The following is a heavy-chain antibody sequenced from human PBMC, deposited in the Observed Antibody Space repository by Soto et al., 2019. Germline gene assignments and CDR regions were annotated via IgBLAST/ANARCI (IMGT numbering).Heavy chain of an antibody. D-gene: IGHD1-26*01. Sequence: ASVKVSCKASGYTFTSYYMHWVRRAPGQGLEWMGIINPSGGSTSYAQKFQGRVTMTRDTSTSTVYMELSSLRSEDTAVYYCARELSGSYSRYYYYGMDVWGQGTLVTVSS. CDR1: GYTFTSYY. V-gene: IGHV1-46*01. CDR2: INPSGGST. J-gene: IGHJ6*02. CDR3: ARELSGSYSRYYYYGMDV.